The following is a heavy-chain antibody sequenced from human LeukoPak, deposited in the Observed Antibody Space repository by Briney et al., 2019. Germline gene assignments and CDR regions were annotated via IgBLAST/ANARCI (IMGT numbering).Heavy chain of an antibody. CDR1: GFTFSSYS. CDR3: AKVPGGYDSSGFDY. Sequence: GGSLRLSCAASGFTFSSYSMNWVRQAPGKGLEWVANIKQDGSEKYYVDSVKGRFTISRDNAKNSLYLQMNSLRAEDTAVYYCAKVPGGYDSSGFDYWGQGTLVTVSS. CDR2: IKQDGSEK. D-gene: IGHD3-22*01. V-gene: IGHV3-7*01. J-gene: IGHJ4*02.